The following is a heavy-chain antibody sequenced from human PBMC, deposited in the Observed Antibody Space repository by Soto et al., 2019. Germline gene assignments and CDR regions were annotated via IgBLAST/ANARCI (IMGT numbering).Heavy chain of an antibody. Sequence: GGSLRLSCAASGFTFSSYAMSWVRQAPGKGLEWVSAISGSGGSTYYADSVKGRFTISRDNSKNTLYLQMNSLRAEDTAVYYCAKQGPDDFWSGHENYYFDYWGQGTLVTVSS. CDR2: ISGSGGST. CDR3: AKQGPDDFWSGHENYYFDY. CDR1: GFTFSSYA. V-gene: IGHV3-23*01. J-gene: IGHJ4*02. D-gene: IGHD3-3*01.